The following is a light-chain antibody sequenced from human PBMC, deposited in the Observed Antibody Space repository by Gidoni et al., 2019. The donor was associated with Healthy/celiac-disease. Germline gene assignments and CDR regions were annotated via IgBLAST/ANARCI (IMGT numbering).Light chain of an antibody. CDR1: QGSRND. V-gene: IGKV1-6*01. CDR2: AAS. J-gene: IGKJ3*01. CDR3: LQDYNYPRT. Sequence: AIQMTQPPSSLSASVGDRVTITCRASQGSRNDLGWYQQKPGKAPKLLIYAASSLQSGVPSRFSGSGSGTDFTLTISSLQPEDFATYYCLQDYNYPRTFGPGTKVDIK.